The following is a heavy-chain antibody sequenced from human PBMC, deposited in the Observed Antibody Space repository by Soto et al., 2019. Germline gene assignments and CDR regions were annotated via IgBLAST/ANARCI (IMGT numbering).Heavy chain of an antibody. J-gene: IGHJ5*02. CDR2: IYYSGST. Sequence: QVQLQESGPGLVKPSQTLSLTCTVSGGSISSGDYYWSWIRQPPGKGLEWIGYIYYSGSTYYNPSLKRRVTISVDTSKNQLSLKLSSVTAEDTAVYYCARETYYYGSGSYYKSGWFDPWGQGTLVTVSS. D-gene: IGHD3-10*01. CDR1: GGSISSGDYY. V-gene: IGHV4-30-4*01. CDR3: ARETYYYGSGSYYKSGWFDP.